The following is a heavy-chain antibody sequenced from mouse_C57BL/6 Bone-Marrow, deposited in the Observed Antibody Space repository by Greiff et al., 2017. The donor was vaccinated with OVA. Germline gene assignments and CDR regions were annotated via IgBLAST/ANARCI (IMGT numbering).Heavy chain of an antibody. D-gene: IGHD1-1*01. V-gene: IGHV1-50*01. CDR3: ARSTVGATEKYFDV. J-gene: IGHJ1*03. Sequence: QVQLQQPGAELVKPGASVKLSCKASGYTFTSYWMQWVKQRPGQGLEWIGEIDPSDSYTNYNQKFKGKATLTVDTSSSTAYMQLSSLTSEDSAVYYCARSTVGATEKYFDVWGTGTTVTVSS. CDR2: IDPSDSYT. CDR1: GYTFTSYW.